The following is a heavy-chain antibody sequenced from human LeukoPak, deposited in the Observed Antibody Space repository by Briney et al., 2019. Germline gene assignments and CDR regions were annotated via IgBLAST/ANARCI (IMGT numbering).Heavy chain of an antibody. CDR2: INPSGGST. J-gene: IGHJ4*02. CDR3: ARREYQGEYFDY. Sequence: ASVKVSCTASGYTFTSYYMHWVRQAPGQGLEWMGIINPSGGSTSYAQKFQGRVTMTRDTSTSTVYMELSSLRSEDTAVYYCARREYQGEYFDYWGQGTLVTVSS. D-gene: IGHD3-10*01. CDR1: GYTFTSYY. V-gene: IGHV1-46*01.